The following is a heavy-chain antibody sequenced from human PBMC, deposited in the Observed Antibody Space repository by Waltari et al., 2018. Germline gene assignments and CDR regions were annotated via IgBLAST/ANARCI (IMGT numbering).Heavy chain of an antibody. CDR3: ARRTTVSYYFDY. CDR1: GGSFSGYY. Sequence: QVQLQQWGAGLLKPSETLSLTCAVYGGSFSGYYWSWIRQPPGKGLEWIGEINHSGSTNYNPSLKSRVTISVDTSKSQFSLKLSSVTAADTAVYYCARRTTVSYYFDYWGQGTLVTVSS. J-gene: IGHJ4*02. CDR2: INHSGST. V-gene: IGHV4-34*01. D-gene: IGHD4-17*01.